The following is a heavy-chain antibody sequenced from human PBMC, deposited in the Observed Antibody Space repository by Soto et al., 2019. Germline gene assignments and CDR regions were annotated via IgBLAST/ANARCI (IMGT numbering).Heavy chain of an antibody. D-gene: IGHD5-18*01. CDR2: VIPIFGTA. V-gene: IGHV1-69*13. J-gene: IGHJ4*02. CDR1: GGTFSSYA. CDR3: ARGPLGYSYGYYFDY. Sequence: SVKVSCKASGGTFSSYAISWVRQAPGQGLEWMGGVIPIFGTANYAQKFQGRVTITADESTSTAYMELSSLRSEDTAVYYCARGPLGYSYGYYFDYWGQGTLVTVSS.